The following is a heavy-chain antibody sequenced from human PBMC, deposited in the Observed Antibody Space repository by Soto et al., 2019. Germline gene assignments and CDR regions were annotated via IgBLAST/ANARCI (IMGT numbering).Heavy chain of an antibody. V-gene: IGHV1-69*01. CDR1: GGTFSDST. Sequence: QVQLVQSGAELRKPGSSVKVSCKASGGTFSDSTINWVRQAPGQRLEWMGGIIPIFDTAHYAEKFQGRVKINEDESTRTSFMEVSSLRSDYTAVYYCARNGTLTGYSYGMDVWGQGTMVTVSS. D-gene: IGHD1-1*01. CDR2: IIPIFDTA. CDR3: ARNGTLTGYSYGMDV. J-gene: IGHJ6*02.